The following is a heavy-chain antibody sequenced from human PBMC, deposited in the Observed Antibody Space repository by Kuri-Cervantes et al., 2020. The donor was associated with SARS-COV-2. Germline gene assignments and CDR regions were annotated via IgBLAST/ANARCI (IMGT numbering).Heavy chain of an antibody. Sequence: GESLKISCAASGFTFSNFGMHWVRQAPGKGLEWVTLISYDGSDKYYVDSVKGRFTISRDNSKSTLFLQMNSLRAEDTAEYYCARGAAAADYFFYGMDVWGRGTTVTVSS. CDR2: ISYDGSDK. V-gene: IGHV3-30*03. D-gene: IGHD6-13*01. J-gene: IGHJ6*02. CDR1: GFTFSNFG. CDR3: ARGAAAADYFFYGMDV.